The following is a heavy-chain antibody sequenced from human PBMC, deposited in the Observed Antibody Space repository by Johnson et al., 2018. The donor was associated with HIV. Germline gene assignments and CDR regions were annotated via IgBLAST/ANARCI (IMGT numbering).Heavy chain of an antibody. CDR1: GFTFDDYG. J-gene: IGHJ3*02. CDR2: INWNGGST. D-gene: IGHD2-15*01. CDR3: STGDIVVVAGAMLLPLHDAFDI. V-gene: IGHV3-20*04. Sequence: VQLVESGGGVVRPGGSLRLSCAASGFTFDDYGMSWVRQGPGKGLEWVSGINWNGGSTGYADSVKGRFTISRDDSKNMLYLQMNSLKIEDTAVYYCSTGDIVVVAGAMLLPLHDAFDIWGQGTMVTVSS.